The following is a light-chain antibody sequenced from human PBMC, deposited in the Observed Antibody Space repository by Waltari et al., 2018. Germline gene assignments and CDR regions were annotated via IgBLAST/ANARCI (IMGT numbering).Light chain of an antibody. CDR2: KDN. CDR3: QSADSSGTFVV. J-gene: IGLJ2*01. Sequence: SYELTQPPSVSVSPGQTARIPCSGDALPRQYAYWYHQQPGQAPVLVIYKDNERPSGIPERFSGSSSGTTVTLTISGVQAEDEADYYCQSADSSGTFVVFGGGTRLTVL. CDR1: ALPRQY. V-gene: IGLV3-25*03.